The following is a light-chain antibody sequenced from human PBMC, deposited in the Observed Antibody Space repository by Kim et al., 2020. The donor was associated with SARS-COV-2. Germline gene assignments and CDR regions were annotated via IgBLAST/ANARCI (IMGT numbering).Light chain of an antibody. CDR1: QSITRNF. CDR2: GAS. J-gene: IGKJ1*01. CDR3: QYFGTTSWT. Sequence: SPGERATLSCRASQSITRNFLTWYPHKPGQAPRLLIYGASTRATGIPDRFSGSGSGTDFTLTISGLEPEDFAVYYCQYFGTTSWTFGQGTKVDIK. V-gene: IGKV3-20*01.